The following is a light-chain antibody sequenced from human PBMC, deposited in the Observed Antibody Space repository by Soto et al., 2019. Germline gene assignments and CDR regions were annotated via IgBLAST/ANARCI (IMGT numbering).Light chain of an antibody. V-gene: IGLV2-23*01. CDR1: SSNFGSYNL. CDR3: CSYAGSSTWV. J-gene: IGLJ3*02. Sequence: QSALTQPASVSGSPGQSITISCTRTSSNFGSYNLVSWYQQHPGQAPKVIVYEGSERPSGVSNRFSGSKSGNTASLTISGLQAEDEADYYCCSYAGSSTWVFGGGTKVTVL. CDR2: EGS.